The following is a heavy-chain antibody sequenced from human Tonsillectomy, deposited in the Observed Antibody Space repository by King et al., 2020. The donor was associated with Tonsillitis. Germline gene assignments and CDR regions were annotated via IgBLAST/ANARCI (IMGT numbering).Heavy chain of an antibody. CDR2: IHTSGST. V-gene: IGHV4-4*07. CDR1: GASMSSYY. Sequence: VQLQESGPGLVKPSETLSLTCTVSGASMSSYYWSWIRQPAEKGLEWIGRIHTSGSTNYNPSLESRVTMSVDTSKNQFSLKLTSMTAADTAVYYCARDQPVGSTRFAYWGQGILVTVSS. CDR3: ARDQPVGSTRFAY. J-gene: IGHJ4*02. D-gene: IGHD2-2*01.